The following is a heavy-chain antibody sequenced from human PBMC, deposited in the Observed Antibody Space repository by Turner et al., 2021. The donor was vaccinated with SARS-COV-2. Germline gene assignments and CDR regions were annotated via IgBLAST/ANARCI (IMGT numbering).Heavy chain of an antibody. J-gene: IGHJ4*02. CDR1: EFTFSTYW. Sequence: EVQLVESGGRLVQPGESVRLSCVASEFTFSTYWMNWVRQAPGKAPEWVANIDQDNSEQNYVDSVRGRFTISRDNAKNSLYLQMNSLRAVDTAVYYCASGSGWLIDYWGQGTLVTVSS. D-gene: IGHD6-13*01. CDR3: ASGSGWLIDY. V-gene: IGHV3-7*01. CDR2: IDQDNSEQ.